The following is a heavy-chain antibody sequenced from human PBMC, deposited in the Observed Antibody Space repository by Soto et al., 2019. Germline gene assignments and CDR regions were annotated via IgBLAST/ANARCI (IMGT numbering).Heavy chain of an antibody. CDR1: GFTVSSNS. V-gene: IGHV3-53*04. CDR2: IYSGGST. D-gene: IGHD2-21*02. J-gene: IGHJ5*02. Sequence: EVQLVESGGGLVQPGGSLRLSCAASGFTVSSNSMSWVRQAPGKGLEWVSVIYSGGSTYYADSVKGRFTISRHNSKNTLYLQMNSLRAEDTAVYYCARGRDCGGDYPNWFDPWGQGTLVTVSS. CDR3: ARGRDCGGDYPNWFDP.